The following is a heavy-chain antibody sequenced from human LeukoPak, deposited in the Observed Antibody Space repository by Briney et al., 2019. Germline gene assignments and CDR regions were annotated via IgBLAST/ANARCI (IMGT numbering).Heavy chain of an antibody. CDR1: GGSISSSSYY. J-gene: IGHJ3*02. CDR2: IYYSEST. V-gene: IGHV4-39*01. D-gene: IGHD2-15*01. Sequence: SETLSLTCTVSGGSISSSSYYCRWIRQPPAKGLEWIGSIYYSESTYYNPYLQSRVSLSVATSKNQFSLRLRSVSAADWAVYYCGGGRMGAFDIWGQGTRVSVSS. CDR3: GGGRMGAFDI.